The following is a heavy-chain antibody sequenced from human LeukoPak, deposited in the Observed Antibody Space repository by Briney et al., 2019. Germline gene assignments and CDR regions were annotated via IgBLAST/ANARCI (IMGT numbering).Heavy chain of an antibody. J-gene: IGHJ4*02. Sequence: ASVKVSCKASGGTFSSYAISWVRQAPGQGLEWMGGIIPIFGTANYAQKFQGRVTITADESTSTAYMELSSLRSEDTAVYYCARIWNWNDGLTFDYWGQGTLVTVSS. CDR3: ARIWNWNDGLTFDY. CDR1: GGTFSSYA. CDR2: IIPIFGTA. V-gene: IGHV1-69*13. D-gene: IGHD1-1*01.